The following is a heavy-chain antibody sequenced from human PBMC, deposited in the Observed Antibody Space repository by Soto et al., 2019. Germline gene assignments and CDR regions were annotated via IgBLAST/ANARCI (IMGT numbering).Heavy chain of an antibody. Sequence: QVQLVQSGAEVKKPGASVKVSCKASGYTFTSYGISWVRQAPGQGLEWMGWISAYNGNTNYAQKLQARVTMTTDTSTSTAYMELRSLRSDDTAVYYCARVLAAAGTGSGWFDPWGQGTLVTVSS. V-gene: IGHV1-18*01. CDR1: GYTFTSYG. D-gene: IGHD6-13*01. J-gene: IGHJ5*02. CDR3: ARVLAAAGTGSGWFDP. CDR2: ISAYNGNT.